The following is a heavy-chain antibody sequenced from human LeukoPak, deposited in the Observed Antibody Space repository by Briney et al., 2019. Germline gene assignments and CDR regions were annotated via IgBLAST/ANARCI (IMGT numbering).Heavy chain of an antibody. V-gene: IGHV4-59*01. CDR2: IYYSGST. CDR3: ARVRLLSHYYYGMDV. Sequence: SETLSLTCTVSGGSISSYYWSWIRQPPGKGLVWIGYIYYSGSTNYNTSLKSRVTISVDKSKNQFSLKLSSVTAADTAAYYCARVRLLSHYYYGMDVWGQGTTVTVSS. D-gene: IGHD1-14*01. J-gene: IGHJ6*02. CDR1: GGSISSYY.